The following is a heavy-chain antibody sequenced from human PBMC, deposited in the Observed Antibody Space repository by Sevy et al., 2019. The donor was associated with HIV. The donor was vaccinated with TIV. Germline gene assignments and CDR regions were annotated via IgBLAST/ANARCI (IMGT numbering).Heavy chain of an antibody. CDR1: EFMFSSYA. Sequence: GGSLRLSCAASEFMFSSYAMSWVRQAPGKGLEWVSCISGRGTNTDYADPVKGRFTRARDNSENTLNLQMNSLRADDTAVYYCAKGLTLLGSYYPDAFDIWGRGTVVTVSS. CDR3: AKGLTLLGSYYPDAFDI. J-gene: IGHJ3*02. CDR2: ISGRGTNT. V-gene: IGHV3-23*01. D-gene: IGHD3-10*01.